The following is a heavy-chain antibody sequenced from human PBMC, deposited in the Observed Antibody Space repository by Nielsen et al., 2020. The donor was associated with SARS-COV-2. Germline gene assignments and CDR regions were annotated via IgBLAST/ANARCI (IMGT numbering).Heavy chain of an antibody. J-gene: IGHJ3*02. CDR3: ARDGGRRTMFGVNHRVRKDAFDI. CDR1: GFTFSSYS. D-gene: IGHD3-3*01. V-gene: IGHV3-21*01. CDR2: ISSRSDYI. Sequence: GGSLRLSCAASGFTFSSYSMNWVRQAPGKGLEWVSFISSRSDYIYYADSTKGRFTISRDNAKNSLFLQMNRLRVEDTAVYYCARDGGRRTMFGVNHRVRKDAFDIWGQGTMVTVSS.